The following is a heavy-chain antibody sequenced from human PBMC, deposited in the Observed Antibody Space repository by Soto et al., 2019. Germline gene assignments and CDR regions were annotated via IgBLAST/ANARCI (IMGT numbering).Heavy chain of an antibody. J-gene: IGHJ3*02. V-gene: IGHV4-34*01. CDR3: ARGPLRWLDI. CDR1: GGSFGCYY. Sequence: PSETLSLTGAVYGGSFGCYYSNLIRQPPGKGLEWIGEINHSGGTNYNPSLKSRVTISVDTSKNHFSLNLSSVTAADTAVYYCARGPLRWLDIWGQGTMVTVSS. CDR2: INHSGGT. D-gene: IGHD4-17*01.